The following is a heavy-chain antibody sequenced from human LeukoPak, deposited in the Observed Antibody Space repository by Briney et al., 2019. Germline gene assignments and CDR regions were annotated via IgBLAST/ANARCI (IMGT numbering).Heavy chain of an antibody. Sequence: SETLSLTCTVSGGSISSSSYYWGWIRQPPGKGLEWIGSIYYSGSTYYNPSLKSRVTISVDTSKNQFSLKLSSVTAADTAVYYCAREVTTRSIAARPWVDYWGQGTLVTVSS. V-gene: IGHV4-39*07. D-gene: IGHD6-6*01. CDR1: GGSISSSSYY. CDR2: IYYSGST. CDR3: AREVTTRSIAARPWVDY. J-gene: IGHJ4*02.